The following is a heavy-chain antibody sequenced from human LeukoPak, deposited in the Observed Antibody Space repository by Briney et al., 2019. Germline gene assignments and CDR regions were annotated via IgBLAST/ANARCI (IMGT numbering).Heavy chain of an antibody. CDR2: ICNSGIT. D-gene: IGHD3-3*01. J-gene: IGHJ3*02. CDR1: GGSISSGVYY. V-gene: IGHV4-31*03. Sequence: RPSETLSLTCTVSGGSISSGVYYWSWIRQDPGKGLEWIGYICNSGITYYNPSLKSRVTISVDTSKNQFSLKLSSVTAADTAVYYCARGRFLDAFDIWGQGTMVTVSS. CDR3: ARGRFLDAFDI.